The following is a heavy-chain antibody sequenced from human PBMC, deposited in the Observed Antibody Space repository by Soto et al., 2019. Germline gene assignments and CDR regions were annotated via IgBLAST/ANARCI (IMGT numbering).Heavy chain of an antibody. CDR3: ARAGHSSSTEGANWFDP. D-gene: IGHD6-6*01. V-gene: IGHV4-31*03. Sequence: ASETLSLTCTVSGGSISSGGYYWSWIRQHPGKGLEWIGYIYYSGTTYYNPSLKSRVTISVDTSKNQFSLKVNSVTAADTAAYYCARAGHSSSTEGANWFDPWGQGTLVTVSS. CDR1: GGSISSGGYY. CDR2: IYYSGTT. J-gene: IGHJ5*02.